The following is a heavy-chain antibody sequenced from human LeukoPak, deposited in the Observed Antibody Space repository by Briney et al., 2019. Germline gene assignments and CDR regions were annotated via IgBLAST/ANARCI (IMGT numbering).Heavy chain of an antibody. J-gene: IGHJ4*02. CDR1: GFTFSSYS. Sequence: PGGSLRLSCAASGFTFSSYSMNWVRQAPGKGLEWVSSISSSSSYIYYADSVKGRFTISRDNAKNSLYLQMNSLRAGDTAVYYCARVQYSSGWYYFDYWGQGTLVTVSS. CDR2: ISSSSSYI. V-gene: IGHV3-21*01. CDR3: ARVQYSSGWYYFDY. D-gene: IGHD6-19*01.